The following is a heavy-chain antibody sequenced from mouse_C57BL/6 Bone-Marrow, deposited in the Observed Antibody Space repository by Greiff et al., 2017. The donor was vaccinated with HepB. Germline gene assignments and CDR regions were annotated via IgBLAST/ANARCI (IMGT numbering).Heavy chain of an antibody. J-gene: IGHJ2*01. Sequence: VQLQESGAELARPGASVKLSCKASGYTFTSYGISWVKQRTGQGLEWIGEIYPRSGNTYYNEKFKGKATLTADKSSSTAYMELRSLTSEDSAVYFCAKGGLRHYFDYWGQGTTLTVSS. CDR3: AKGGLRHYFDY. CDR2: IYPRSGNT. V-gene: IGHV1-81*01. D-gene: IGHD2-4*01. CDR1: GYTFTSYG.